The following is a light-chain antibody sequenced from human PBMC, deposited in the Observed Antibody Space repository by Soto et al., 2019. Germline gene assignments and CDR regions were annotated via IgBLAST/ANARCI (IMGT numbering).Light chain of an antibody. CDR2: EDN. CDR3: QSYDRTNHWV. J-gene: IGLJ3*02. V-gene: IGLV6-57*03. CDR1: SGSIASNF. Sequence: NFMLTQPHSVSESPGKTVTISCTRSSGSIASNFVQWYQQRPGSAPTTVIYEDNQRPSGVPDRFSGSIDSSSNSASLTISGLKTEDEADYCCQSYDRTNHWVFGGGTKLTVL.